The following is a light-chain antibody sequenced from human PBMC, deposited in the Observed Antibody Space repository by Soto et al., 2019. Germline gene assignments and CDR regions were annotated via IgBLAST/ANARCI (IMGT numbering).Light chain of an antibody. CDR2: EVS. CDR3: SKFAGSPVV. V-gene: IGLV2-8*01. J-gene: IGLJ2*01. Sequence: QSALTQPPSASGSPGQSVTITCSGTSSDVGEENYVSWYQQHPGKVPKLILYEVSKRPSGVPDRFSGSRSGNTASLTVSGLQAEDEADYYCSKFAGSPVVFGGGTKLTVL. CDR1: SSDVGEENY.